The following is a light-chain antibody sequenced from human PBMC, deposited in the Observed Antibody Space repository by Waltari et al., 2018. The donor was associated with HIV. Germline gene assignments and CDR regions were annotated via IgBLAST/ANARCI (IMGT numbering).Light chain of an antibody. Sequence: DIVMTQSPLSLPVTPGEPASISCRSSQSLLHLNAYNYSDWYMQKPGQSPQLLIYLGSTRASGVPDRFSGSGSGRDFTLKISRVEAEDVGVYYCMQGLQVPYTFGQGTRLEIK. CDR2: LGS. V-gene: IGKV2-28*01. CDR1: QSLLHLNAYNY. CDR3: MQGLQVPYT. J-gene: IGKJ2*01.